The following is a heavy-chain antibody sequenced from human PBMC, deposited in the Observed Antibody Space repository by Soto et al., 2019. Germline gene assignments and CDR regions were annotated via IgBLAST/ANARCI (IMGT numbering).Heavy chain of an antibody. CDR3: AREGHPDDGGNYVSFDI. CDR1: GGSISSGAYY. J-gene: IGHJ3*02. D-gene: IGHD4-17*01. V-gene: IGHV4-30-4*01. Sequence: QVQLQESGPGLVKPSQTLSLTCTVSGGSISSGAYYWSWIRQPPGKGLEWIGYIYYSGSTYYNPSLKSRVTISVDTSQNQFALKLISVTAADTAVYYCAREGHPDDGGNYVSFDIWGQGTMVTVSS. CDR2: IYYSGST.